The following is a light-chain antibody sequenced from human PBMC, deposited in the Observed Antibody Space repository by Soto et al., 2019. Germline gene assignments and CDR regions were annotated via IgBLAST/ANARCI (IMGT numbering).Light chain of an antibody. CDR3: QQLKSYPIT. Sequence: DIQLTQSPSFLSASVGDRVTITCRASQGISSYLAWYQQKPGKAPKLLIYAASTLQSGVPSRFSSSGSGTEFTLTISSLQPEDFATYYCQQLKSYPITFGQGTRLENK. CDR2: AAS. V-gene: IGKV1-9*01. J-gene: IGKJ5*01. CDR1: QGISSY.